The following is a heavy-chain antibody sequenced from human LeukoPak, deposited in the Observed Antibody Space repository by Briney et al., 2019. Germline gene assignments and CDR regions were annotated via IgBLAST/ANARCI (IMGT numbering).Heavy chain of an antibody. CDR1: GGTFSSYA. CDR2: IIPIFCTA. V-gene: IGHV1-69*01. Sequence: SVKVSCKASGGTFSSYAISWVRQAPGQGLEWMGGIIPIFCTANYAQKFQGRVTITADDSKSTAYMELSRLRSEDTAVYYCAREFYYDSSGHDYWGQGTLVTVSS. D-gene: IGHD3-22*01. CDR3: AREFYYDSSGHDY. J-gene: IGHJ4*02.